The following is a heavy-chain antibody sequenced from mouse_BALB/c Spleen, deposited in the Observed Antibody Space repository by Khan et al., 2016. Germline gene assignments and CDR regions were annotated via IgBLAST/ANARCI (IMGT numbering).Heavy chain of an antibody. CDR3: ARRYRYSWFVY. D-gene: IGHD2-14*01. Sequence: QVQLQQPGPELVKPGTSVRISCKAAGYTFTNYYIHWLKQGPGQGLEWIGWIFPGNVNTKFNEKFKGKATLTVDTSSTTVYMNLSSLTSEDSAVYFCARRYRYSWFVYWGQGTLVTVSA. V-gene: IGHV1S56*01. CDR2: IFPGNVNT. CDR1: GYTFTNYY. J-gene: IGHJ3*01.